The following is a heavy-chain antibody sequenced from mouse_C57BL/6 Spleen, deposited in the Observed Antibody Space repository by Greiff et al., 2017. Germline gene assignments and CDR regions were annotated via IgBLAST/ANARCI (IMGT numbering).Heavy chain of an antibody. CDR1: GYTFTSYD. CDR3: ARRGGELLRGYAMDY. CDR2: IYPRDGST. J-gene: IGHJ4*01. V-gene: IGHV1-85*01. Sequence: QVQLQQSGPELVKPGASVKLSCKASGYTFTSYDINWVKQRPGQGLEWIGWIYPRDGSTKYNEKFKGKATLTVDTASSTAYMELHSLTSEDSAVYFCARRGGELLRGYAMDYWGQGTSVTVSS. D-gene: IGHD1-1*01.